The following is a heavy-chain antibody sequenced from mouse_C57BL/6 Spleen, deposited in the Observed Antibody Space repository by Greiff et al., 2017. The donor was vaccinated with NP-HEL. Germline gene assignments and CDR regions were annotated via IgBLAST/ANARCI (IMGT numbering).Heavy chain of an antibody. V-gene: IGHV1-50*01. CDR2: IDPSDSYT. Sequence: VQLQQPGAELVKPGASVKLSCKASGYTFTSYWMQWVKQRPGQGLEWIGEIDPSDSYTNYNQKFKGKATLTVDTSSSTAYMQLSSLTSEDSAVYYCAIITRSYWGQGTTLTVSS. J-gene: IGHJ2*01. CDR3: AIITRSY. D-gene: IGHD1-1*01. CDR1: GYTFTSYW.